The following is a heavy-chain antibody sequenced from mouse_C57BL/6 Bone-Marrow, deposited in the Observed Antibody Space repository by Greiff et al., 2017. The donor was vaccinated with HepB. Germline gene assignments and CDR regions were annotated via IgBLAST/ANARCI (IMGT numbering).Heavy chain of an antibody. Sequence: EVKLVESGGGLVQPGGSLKLSCAASGFTFSSYAMSWVRQTPEKRLEWVATISDGGSYTYYPDNVKGRFTISRDNAKNNLYLQMSHLKSEDTAMYYCAREVAMDYWGQGTSVTVSS. CDR2: ISDGGSYT. CDR3: AREVAMDY. J-gene: IGHJ4*01. CDR1: GFTFSSYA. V-gene: IGHV5-4*01.